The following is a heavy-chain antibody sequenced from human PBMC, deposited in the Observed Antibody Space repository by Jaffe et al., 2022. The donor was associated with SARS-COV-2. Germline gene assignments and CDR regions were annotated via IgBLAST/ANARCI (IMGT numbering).Heavy chain of an antibody. CDR2: IWYDGSNK. V-gene: IGHV3-33*01. D-gene: IGHD6-19*01. CDR1: GFTFSSYG. CDR3: ARGPPFGQWPHPFDY. Sequence: QVQLVESGGGVVQPGRSLRLSCAASGFTFSSYGMHWVRQAPGKGLEWVAVIWYDGSNKYYADSVKGRFTISRDNSKNTLYLQMNSLRAEDTAVYYCARGPPFGQWPHPFDYWGQGTLVTVSS. J-gene: IGHJ4*02.